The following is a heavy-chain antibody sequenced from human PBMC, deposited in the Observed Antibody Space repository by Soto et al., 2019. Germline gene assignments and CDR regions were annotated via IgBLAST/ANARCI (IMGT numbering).Heavy chain of an antibody. V-gene: IGHV3-30*18. Sequence: QVQLVESGGGVVQPGTSLRLSCSASGFTLSGVDMHWVRQAPGKGLEWVAVMSYDGRNQYYADSVKGRFTVSRDSSKSTRYLQMNCLRTEDAAVYYCAKGGWYTSSSRSDCWGQGTLVTVSS. CDR1: GFTLSGVD. CDR3: AKGGWYTSSSRSDC. J-gene: IGHJ4*02. D-gene: IGHD6-6*01. CDR2: MSYDGRNQ.